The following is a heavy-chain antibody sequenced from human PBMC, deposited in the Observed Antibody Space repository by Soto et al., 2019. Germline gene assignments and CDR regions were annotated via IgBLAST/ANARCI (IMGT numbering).Heavy chain of an antibody. CDR3: VKHSEYQLLSWFDP. CDR1: GFSFSTYA. D-gene: IGHD2-2*01. V-gene: IGHV3-23*01. CDR2: ISAGGGDT. Sequence: EVQLLESGGGLVQSGGSLRLSCAASGFSFSTYAMSWVRQAPGKGLEWVSGISAGGGDTFYADSVRGRFSTSRDNSKNTLYLEIYGLRAEDTALYYCVKHSEYQLLSWFDPWGQGTPVTVSS. J-gene: IGHJ5*02.